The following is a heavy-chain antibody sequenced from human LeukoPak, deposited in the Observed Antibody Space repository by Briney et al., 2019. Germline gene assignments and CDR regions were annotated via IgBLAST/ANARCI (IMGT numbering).Heavy chain of an antibody. J-gene: IGHJ4*02. CDR2: TSSSSAYT. Sequence: GGSLRLSCAASGFTFSSFSMIWVRQAPGKGLEWVSSTSSSSAYTFYAESGKGRFTISRDNAKNSLFLQMNSLRAEDTAMYYCAKGTKPVVTIPDYWGQGILVTVSS. CDR3: AKGTKPVVTIPDY. V-gene: IGHV3-21*04. D-gene: IGHD2-21*02. CDR1: GFTFSSFS.